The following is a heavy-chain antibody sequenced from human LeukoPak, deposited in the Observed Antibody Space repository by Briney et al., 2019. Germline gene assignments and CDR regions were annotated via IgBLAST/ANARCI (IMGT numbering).Heavy chain of an antibody. J-gene: IGHJ4*02. CDR2: TSSSSAYT. Sequence: GGSLRLSCAASGFTFSSFSMIWVRQAPGKGLEWVSSTSSSSAYTFYAESGKGRFTISRDNAKNSLFLQMNSLRAEDTAMYYCAKGTKPVVTIPDYWGQGILVTVSS. CDR3: AKGTKPVVTIPDY. V-gene: IGHV3-21*04. D-gene: IGHD2-21*02. CDR1: GFTFSSFS.